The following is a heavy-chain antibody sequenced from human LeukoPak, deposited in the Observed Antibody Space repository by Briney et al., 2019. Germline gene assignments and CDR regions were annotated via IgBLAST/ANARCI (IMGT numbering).Heavy chain of an antibody. Sequence: PSETLSLTCAVSGGPFSGYFWSWIRQSSGKGLEWIGEIHNSGTTNYNPSLNSRVTISEDTSKNQFYLNLSSVTAADTAVYYCARRYYYNLGSFPFDFWGQGTTVTVSS. CDR2: IHNSGTT. J-gene: IGHJ6*02. CDR1: GGPFSGYF. D-gene: IGHD3-10*01. CDR3: ARRYYYNLGSFPFDF. V-gene: IGHV4-34*01.